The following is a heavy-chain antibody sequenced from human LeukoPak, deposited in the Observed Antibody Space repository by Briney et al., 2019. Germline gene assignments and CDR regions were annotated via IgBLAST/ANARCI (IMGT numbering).Heavy chain of an antibody. CDR3: ARATASYGDYVHNWFDP. J-gene: IGHJ5*02. V-gene: IGHV1-2*02. D-gene: IGHD4-17*01. CDR2: INPNSGGT. CDR1: GYTFTSYD. Sequence: EASVKVSCKASGYTFTSYDINWVRQATGQGLEWMGWINPNSGGTNYAQKFQGRVTMTRDTSISTAYMELSRLRSDDTAVYYCARATASYGDYVHNWFDPWGQGTLVTVSS.